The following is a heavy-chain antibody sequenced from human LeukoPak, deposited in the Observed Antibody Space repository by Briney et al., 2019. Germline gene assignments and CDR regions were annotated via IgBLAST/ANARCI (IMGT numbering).Heavy chain of an antibody. CDR3: ARVRIYRGYYFDY. D-gene: IGHD1-14*01. J-gene: IGHJ4*02. V-gene: IGHV4-31*03. CDR2: IYYSGST. Sequence: PSETLSLTCTVSGGSISNGGYYWSWIRQHPGKGLEWIGYIYYSGSTYYNPSLKSRVTISVDTSKNQFSLKLSSVTAADTAVYYCARVRIYRGYYFDYWGQGTLVTVSS. CDR1: GGSISNGGYY.